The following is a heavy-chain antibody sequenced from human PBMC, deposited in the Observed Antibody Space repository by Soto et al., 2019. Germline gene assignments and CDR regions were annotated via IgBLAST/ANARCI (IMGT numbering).Heavy chain of an antibody. CDR3: ARLYSVSYDGWFDP. J-gene: IGHJ5*02. CDR1: GFSLSTSGVG. Sequence: HITLKASGPTLVKPTQTLTLTCTFSGFSLSTSGVGVGWIRQPPGKALEWLALIYWNDDKRYSPSLKSRLTITKETSKNQMVLTITNMDPVDPATYYCARLYSVSYDGWFDPWGQGPLVTVSS. V-gene: IGHV2-5*01. CDR2: IYWNDDK. D-gene: IGHD1-26*01.